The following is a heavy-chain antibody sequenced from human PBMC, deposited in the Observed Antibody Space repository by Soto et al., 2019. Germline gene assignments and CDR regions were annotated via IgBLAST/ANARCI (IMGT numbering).Heavy chain of an antibody. V-gene: IGHV3-23*01. CDR1: GLIFNEFA. CDR3: ACRNWEFCSGYNCNVLDF. CDR2: ISGSGGTT. Sequence: GGSLRLSCAASGLIFNEFAMTWVRQSPGKGLEWVSGISGSGGTTYYADSVKGRFTISRDNSKNMLYLQMNTLRAEDTAIYYCACRNWEFCSGYNCNVLDFWGQGTLVTVSS. J-gene: IGHJ4*02. D-gene: IGHD3-3*01.